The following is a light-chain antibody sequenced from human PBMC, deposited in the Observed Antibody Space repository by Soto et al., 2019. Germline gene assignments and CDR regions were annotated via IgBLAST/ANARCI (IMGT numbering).Light chain of an antibody. V-gene: IGLV2-14*01. Sequence: QSALTQPASVSGSPGQSITISCTGTSSDLAIYNYVSWYQQQPGKAPKLVIYQVTNRPSGVSNRFSGSRSGNTASLTISGLQAEEEADYYCSSYTDSSNYVFATGTKVTVL. CDR3: SSYTDSSNYV. J-gene: IGLJ1*01. CDR1: SSDLAIYNY. CDR2: QVT.